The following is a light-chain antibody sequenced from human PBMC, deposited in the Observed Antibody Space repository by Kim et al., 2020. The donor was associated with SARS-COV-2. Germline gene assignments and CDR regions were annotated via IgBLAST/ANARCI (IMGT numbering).Light chain of an antibody. V-gene: IGKV1-5*03. CDR1: QSTSTW. J-gene: IGKJ1*01. CDR3: QQYSSDSHT. Sequence: ASVGDRVTITCLASQSTSTWLAWYQQTPRKDPKLMIYKASSLERGVPSRFSGSGSGTEFTLTIDSLQPEDYADYYCQQYSSDSHTFGQGTKVDIE. CDR2: KAS.